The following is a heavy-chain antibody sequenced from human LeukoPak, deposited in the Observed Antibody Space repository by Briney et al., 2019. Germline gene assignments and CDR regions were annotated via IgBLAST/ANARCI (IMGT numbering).Heavy chain of an antibody. CDR2: INHSGST. J-gene: IGHJ4*02. Sequence: SETLSLTCAVYGGSFSGYYWSWIRQPPGKGLEWIGEINHSGSTNYNPSLKSRVTISVDTSKNQFSLKLSSVTAADTAVYYCARHRYYGSGSYRRGYFDYWGQGTLVTVSS. CDR3: ARHRYYGSGSYRRGYFDY. CDR1: GGSFSGYY. V-gene: IGHV4-34*01. D-gene: IGHD3-10*01.